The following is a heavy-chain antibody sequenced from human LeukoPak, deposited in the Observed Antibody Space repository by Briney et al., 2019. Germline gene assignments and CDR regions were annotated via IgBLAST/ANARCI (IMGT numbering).Heavy chain of an antibody. V-gene: IGHV4-38-2*02. J-gene: IGHJ6*03. CDR1: GYSISSGDY. D-gene: IGHD2-21*02. CDR3: VRGGSCSGGDCYPADYYMDV. CDR2: IYHSGST. Sequence: SETLSLTCTVSGYSISSGDYWGWIRQPPGKGLEWIGSIYHSGSTYLNPSLNSRVSISVDMSTNQSSLKLRSVTAADTAVYFCVRGGSCSGGDCYPADYYMDVWGKGTTVTVSS.